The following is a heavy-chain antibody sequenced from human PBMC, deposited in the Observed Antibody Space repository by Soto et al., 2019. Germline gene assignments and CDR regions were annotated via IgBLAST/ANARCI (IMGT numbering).Heavy chain of an antibody. CDR3: ARGWLGEFVEYFDV. V-gene: IGHV1-18*01. D-gene: IGHD3-10*01. CDR1: GYTFTSYA. CDR2: ISAYNGNT. J-gene: IGHJ4*02. Sequence: QVQLVQSGAEVKKPGASVKVSCKASGYTFTSYAISWVRQAPGQGREWMGWISAYNGNTNYTQRRQGRVNTTTDTSKSTAYMELRSVRSDDTAVYCCARGWLGEFVEYFDVWGQGPLVTVSS.